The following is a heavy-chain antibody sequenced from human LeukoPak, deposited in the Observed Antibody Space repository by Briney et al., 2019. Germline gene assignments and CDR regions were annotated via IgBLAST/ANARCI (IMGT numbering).Heavy chain of an antibody. V-gene: IGHV1-2*02. J-gene: IGHJ6*03. D-gene: IGHD2-8*01. CDR1: GYTFTGYY. Sequence: ASVKVSCKASGYTFTGYYMHWVRQAPGQGLEWMGWINPNSGGTNYEQKFQGRVTMTRDTSISPAYMELSRLRSEDTAVYYCARALGYCTNGVCYTYYMDVWGKGTTVTVSS. CDR2: INPNSGGT. CDR3: ARALGYCTNGVCYTYYMDV.